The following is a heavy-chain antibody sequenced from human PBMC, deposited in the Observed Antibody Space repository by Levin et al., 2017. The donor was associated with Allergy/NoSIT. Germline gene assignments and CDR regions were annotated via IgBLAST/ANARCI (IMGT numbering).Heavy chain of an antibody. CDR3: MSGSGY. V-gene: IGHV3-7*01. J-gene: IGHJ4*02. CDR1: GFTFSTYW. D-gene: IGHD3-10*01. Sequence: PGESLKISCGASGFTFSTYWMNWVRQAPGKGLEWVANINQDGSKINYVDSVKGRFTISRDNAKNSQYLQMNNLRADDTALYYCMSGSGYWGQGTLVTVSS. CDR2: INQDGSKI.